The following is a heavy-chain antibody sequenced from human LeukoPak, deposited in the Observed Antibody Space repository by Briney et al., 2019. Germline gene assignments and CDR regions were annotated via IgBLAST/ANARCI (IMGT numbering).Heavy chain of an antibody. CDR1: GVSISSGSYS. CDR3: AAGYSRSVYYYYMDV. CDR2: IYTSGST. J-gene: IGHJ6*03. D-gene: IGHD6-13*01. V-gene: IGHV4-61*02. Sequence: SQTLSLTCTVSGVSISSGSYSWRWIRQPAGKGLEWIGRIYTSGSTNYNPSLKSRVTISVDTSKNKFSLKLSSVTAADTAVYYCAAGYSRSVYYYYMDVWGKGTTVTVSS.